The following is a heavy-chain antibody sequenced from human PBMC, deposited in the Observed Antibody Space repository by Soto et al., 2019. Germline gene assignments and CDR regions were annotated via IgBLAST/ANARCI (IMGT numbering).Heavy chain of an antibody. J-gene: IGHJ6*01. CDR2: MNPNSGNT. CDR3: ARERTTRGMDV. CDR1: GYTCTSYD. D-gene: IGHD1-1*01. Sequence: QVQLVQSGAEVKKPGASVKVYCKASGYTCTSYDINWVRQDTGQGLEWMGWMNPNSGNTGYAQKFQGNVNMPRNISLATAYMELSILRSDYTTAYYCARERTTRGMDVWGRRTTVTVSS. V-gene: IGHV1-8*01.